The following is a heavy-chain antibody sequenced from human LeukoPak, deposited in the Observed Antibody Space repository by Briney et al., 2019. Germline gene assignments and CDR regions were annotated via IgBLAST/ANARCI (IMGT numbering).Heavy chain of an antibody. Sequence: SETLSLTCTVSGGSINNYYWSWIRQPPGKGLEWIGYIYYRGSTNYNPSPQSRVTFSVDTSKNQFSLKLNSVTAADTAVYYCARGGDYGDLRYFDYWGQGTLVTVSS. J-gene: IGHJ4*02. V-gene: IGHV4-59*01. CDR3: ARGGDYGDLRYFDY. CDR2: IYYRGST. CDR1: GGSINNYY. D-gene: IGHD4-17*01.